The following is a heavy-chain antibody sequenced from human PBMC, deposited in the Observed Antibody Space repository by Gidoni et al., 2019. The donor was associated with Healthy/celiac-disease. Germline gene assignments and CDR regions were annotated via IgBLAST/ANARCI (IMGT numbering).Heavy chain of an antibody. CDR2: IYHSGST. Sequence: QVQLQESGPGLVKPSETLSLTCTVSGYSISSGYYWGWIRQPPGKGLEWIGSIYHSGSTYYNPSLKSRVTISVDTSKNQFSLKLSSVTAADTAVYYCARALPPLDYWGQGTLVTVSS. CDR1: GYSISSGYY. V-gene: IGHV4-38-2*02. CDR3: ARALPPLDY. J-gene: IGHJ4*02.